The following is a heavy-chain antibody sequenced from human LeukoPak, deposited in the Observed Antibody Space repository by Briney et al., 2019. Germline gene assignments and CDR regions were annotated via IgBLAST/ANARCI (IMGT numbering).Heavy chain of an antibody. CDR2: IIPIFGTA. J-gene: IGHJ5*02. V-gene: IGHV1-69*05. CDR1: GGTFSSYA. CDR3: ARGGLVSTTVDWFDP. Sequence: GSSVKVSCKASGGTFSSYAISWVRQAPGQGLEWMGRIIPIFGTANYAQKFQGRVTITTDESTSTAYMELSSLRSEDTAVYYCARGGLVSTTVDWFDPWGQGTLVTVSS. D-gene: IGHD4-11*01.